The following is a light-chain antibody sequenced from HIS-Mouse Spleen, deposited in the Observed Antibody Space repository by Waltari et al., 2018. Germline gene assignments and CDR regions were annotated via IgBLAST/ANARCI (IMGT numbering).Light chain of an antibody. CDR1: STDAGGDNY. CDR2: EVS. Sequence: QSALTQPPSASGSPGQSVTISCTGTSTDAGGDNYVAWYQQHPGKAPKLMIYEVSKRPSGVPDRFSGSKSGNTASLTVSGLQAEDEADYYCSSYAGSNNLGVFGTGTKVTVL. J-gene: IGLJ1*01. V-gene: IGLV2-8*01. CDR3: SSYAGSNNLGV.